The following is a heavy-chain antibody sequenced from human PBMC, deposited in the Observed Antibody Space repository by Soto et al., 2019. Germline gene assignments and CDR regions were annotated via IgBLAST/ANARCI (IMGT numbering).Heavy chain of an antibody. CDR1: GFTFSNYA. Sequence: EVQLSESGGGLVQPGGSLRLSCAASGFTFSNYAMTWVRQAPGKGLEWVSGLNGSGGSTSSADSVKGRFAISRDNSKNTIYLQTHSLRDGATGVYYCARGFTAGKGSPPDFWGQGPLVTVSS. V-gene: IGHV3-23*01. D-gene: IGHD3-10*01. J-gene: IGHJ4*02. CDR3: ARGFTAGKGSPPDF. CDR2: LNGSGGST.